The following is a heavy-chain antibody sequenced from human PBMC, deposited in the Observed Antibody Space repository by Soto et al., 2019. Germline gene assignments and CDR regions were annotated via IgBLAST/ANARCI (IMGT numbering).Heavy chain of an antibody. CDR2: INWNSGSI. V-gene: IGHV3-9*01. D-gene: IGHD6-13*01. CDR1: GFTFDDYA. J-gene: IGHJ1*01. CDR3: VKDESINWYSGHFRH. Sequence: GGSLRLSCAASGFTFDDYAMHWVRQVPGKGLEWVSGINWNSGSIGYGDSVKGRFAISRDNAKSSLHLQMNSPSAEDTAFYYCVKDESINWYSGHFRHWGQGTLVTVSS.